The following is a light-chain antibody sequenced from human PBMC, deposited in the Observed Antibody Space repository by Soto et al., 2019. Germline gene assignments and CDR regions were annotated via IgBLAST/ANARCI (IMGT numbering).Light chain of an antibody. CDR2: LGS. CDR3: MQGLQTPYT. J-gene: IGKJ2*01. CDR1: QSLLHSNGYNY. V-gene: IGKV2-28*01. Sequence: DIVMTQSPLSLPVTPGEPASISCRSSQSLLHSNGYNYLDWYLQKPGQSPQLLIYLGSNRASGVPDRFSGSGSGTDFTLKISRVEAEDVGVYCCMQGLQTPYTFGQGTKLEIK.